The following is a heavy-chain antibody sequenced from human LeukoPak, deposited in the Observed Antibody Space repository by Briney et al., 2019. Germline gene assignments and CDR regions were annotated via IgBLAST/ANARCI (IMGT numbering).Heavy chain of an antibody. D-gene: IGHD1-26*01. CDR3: ARERSRSDAFDI. CDR2: ISSSGSTI. CDR1: GFTLSSYE. J-gene: IGHJ3*02. V-gene: IGHV3-48*03. Sequence: GGSLRLSCAASGFTLSSYEMNWVRQAPGKGLEWVSYISSSGSTIYYADSVKGRFTISRDNTKNSLYLQMNSLRAEDTAVYYCARERSRSDAFDIWGQGTMVTVSS.